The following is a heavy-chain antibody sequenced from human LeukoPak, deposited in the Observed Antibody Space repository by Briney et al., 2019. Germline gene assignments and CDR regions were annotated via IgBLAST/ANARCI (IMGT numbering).Heavy chain of an antibody. D-gene: IGHD6-13*01. J-gene: IGHJ6*02. CDR2: TSFDGTNE. Sequence: GRSLRLSCAASGFTFSSYAMHWVRQAPGKGLEWVAVTSFDGTNEYYADSVRGRFTTSRDNSKNTVYLHMNSLRTEDTAVYYCARVTLAAVGTMNYYFHGMDGGGQGTTVTVSS. V-gene: IGHV3-30-3*01. CDR3: ARVTLAAVGTMNYYFHGMDG. CDR1: GFTFSSYA.